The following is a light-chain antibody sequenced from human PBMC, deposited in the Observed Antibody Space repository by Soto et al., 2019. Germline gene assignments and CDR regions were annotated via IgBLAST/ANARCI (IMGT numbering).Light chain of an antibody. CDR3: QQRSKWPPQVS. CDR1: QSVSSY. J-gene: IGKJ5*01. V-gene: IGKV3-11*01. CDR2: DAS. Sequence: EIVLPQSPDTLSLSPGERAILSCRASQSVSSYLAWYQQKRGQAPRLLIYDASNRATGISARFSGSGSGTDFTLTISSLEPEDFAVYYCQQRSKWPPQVSFCQGTRLEIK.